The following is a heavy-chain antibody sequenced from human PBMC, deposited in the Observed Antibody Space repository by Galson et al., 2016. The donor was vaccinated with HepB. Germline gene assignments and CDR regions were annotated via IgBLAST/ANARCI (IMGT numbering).Heavy chain of an antibody. CDR3: ARCQWFEGSLGVYYCYGMDV. Sequence: SVKVSCKASGGTFSTYGISWVRQAPGQRLEWMGGIIPLFGTTNHAQRFQGRVTITADASTSTAYMELSSLRSEDTAVYFCARCQWFEGSLGVYYCYGMDVWGQGTTVTVSS. J-gene: IGHJ6*02. V-gene: IGHV1-69*13. CDR1: GGTFSTYG. D-gene: IGHD3-10*01. CDR2: IIPLFGTT.